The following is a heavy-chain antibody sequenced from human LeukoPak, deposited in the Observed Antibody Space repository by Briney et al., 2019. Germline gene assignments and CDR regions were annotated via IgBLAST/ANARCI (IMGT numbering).Heavy chain of an antibody. CDR1: GFTFSNAW. CDR2: IKSKTDGGTT. J-gene: IGHJ4*02. CDR3: TTGPYEYGSGTYYH. Sequence: GGSLRLSCAASGFTFSNAWMSWVRQAPGKGLEWVGRIKSKTDGGTTDYAAPVKGRFTISRDDSKNTLYVQMNSLKTEDTAVYYCTTGPYEYGSGTYYHWGQGTLVTVSS. V-gene: IGHV3-15*01. D-gene: IGHD3-10*01.